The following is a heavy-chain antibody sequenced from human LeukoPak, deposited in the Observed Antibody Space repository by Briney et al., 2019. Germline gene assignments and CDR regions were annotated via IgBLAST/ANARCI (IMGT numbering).Heavy chain of an antibody. Sequence: PSETLSLTCAVYGGSFSGYYWSWIRQPPGKGLEWIGEINHSGSTNYNPSLKSRVTISVDTSKNQFSLKLSSVTAADTAVYYCSQLVRRYYYYGMDVWGQGTTVTVSS. CDR3: SQLVRRYYYYGMDV. J-gene: IGHJ6*02. CDR1: GGSFSGYY. D-gene: IGHD6-13*01. V-gene: IGHV4-34*03. CDR2: INHSGST.